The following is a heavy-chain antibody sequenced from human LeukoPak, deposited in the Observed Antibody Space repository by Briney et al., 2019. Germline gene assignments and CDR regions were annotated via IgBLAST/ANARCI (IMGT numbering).Heavy chain of an antibody. V-gene: IGHV3-20*04. CDR2: INWNGGSI. J-gene: IGHJ4*02. Sequence: GGSLRLSCAASGFTFDDYGMSWVRQAPGKGLEWVSGINWNGGSIGYADSVKGRFTISRDNAKNSLYLQMNSLRAEDTALYYCAKDNNPYYYDSSGYDCWGQGTLVTASS. D-gene: IGHD3-22*01. CDR1: GFTFDDYG. CDR3: AKDNNPYYYDSSGYDC.